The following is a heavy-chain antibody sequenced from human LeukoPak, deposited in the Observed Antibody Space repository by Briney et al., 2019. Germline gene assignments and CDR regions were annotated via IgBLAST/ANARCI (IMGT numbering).Heavy chain of an antibody. CDR1: GFTFDDFG. Sequence: GGSLRLSCAASGFTFDDFGMSWVRQAPGKGLEWVSGINWNGGSTGYADSVKGRFTISRDNGKNSLYLQMNSLRAEDTALYYCAGGSEVVTAIPWYFDYWGQGTLVTVSS. CDR2: INWNGGST. V-gene: IGHV3-20*04. CDR3: AGGSEVVTAIPWYFDY. J-gene: IGHJ4*02. D-gene: IGHD2-21*02.